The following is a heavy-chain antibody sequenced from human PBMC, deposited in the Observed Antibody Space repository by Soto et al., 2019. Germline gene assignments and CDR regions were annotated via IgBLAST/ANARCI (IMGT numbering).Heavy chain of an antibody. Sequence: SETLSLTCTVSGGSITSYYWSWIRQPPGKGLEWIGYIYYTGTTKYNPSLKSRVTISVDSSKNQFSLKLDSVTAADTAAYYCARLGGYYQAFDSWGQGTLVTVSS. J-gene: IGHJ4*02. CDR2: IYYTGTT. V-gene: IGHV4-59*08. D-gene: IGHD3-22*01. CDR1: GGSITSYY. CDR3: ARLGGYYQAFDS.